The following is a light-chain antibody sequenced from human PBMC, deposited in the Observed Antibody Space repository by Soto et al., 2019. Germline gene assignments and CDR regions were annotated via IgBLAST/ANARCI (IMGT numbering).Light chain of an antibody. CDR3: QSYDTSLSGFVV. Sequence: QSVLTQPPSVSGAPGQRVTISCTGSSSNIGAGYDVHWYQQLPGTAARLLIFGNNNRPSGVPERFSGSRSGTSASLAITGLQAEDEADYYCQSYDTSLSGFVVFGGGTKLTVL. CDR1: SSNIGAGYD. CDR2: GNN. J-gene: IGLJ2*01. V-gene: IGLV1-40*01.